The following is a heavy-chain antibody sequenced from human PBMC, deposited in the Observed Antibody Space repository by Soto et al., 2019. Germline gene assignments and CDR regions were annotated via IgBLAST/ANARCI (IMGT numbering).Heavy chain of an antibody. Sequence: QVQLLESGPGLVKPSQTLSLTCSVSGDSISTVDYFWAWVRQPPGQALEYIGYIYKSATTYYNPSCESRVAISRDTSMSQFSLNVTSLTAADTAVYFCARGRYCLTGRCFPNWFDSWGQGTLVTVSS. D-gene: IGHD2-15*01. CDR2: IYKSATT. V-gene: IGHV4-30-4*01. CDR3: ARGRYCLTGRCFPNWFDS. J-gene: IGHJ5*01. CDR1: GDSISTVDYF.